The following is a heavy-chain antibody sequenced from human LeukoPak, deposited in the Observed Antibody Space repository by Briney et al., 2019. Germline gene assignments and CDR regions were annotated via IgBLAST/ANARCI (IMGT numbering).Heavy chain of an antibody. CDR3: TRGGDAHKLGNS. J-gene: IGHJ4*02. CDR1: DDSIRTNSYY. V-gene: IGHV4-39*01. D-gene: IGHD2-21*01. Sequence: PSETLTLACSVSDDSIRTNSYYWGWIRQPPGKGLEWVGSLHFSGTPYYSPSLSSRVAVSRDTSNNQFSLTLKSVTATDTAVYFCTRGGDAHKLGNSWGPGILVTVSS. CDR2: LHFSGTP.